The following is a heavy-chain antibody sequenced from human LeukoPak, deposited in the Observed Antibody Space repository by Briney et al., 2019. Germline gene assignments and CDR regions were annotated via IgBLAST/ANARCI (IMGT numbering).Heavy chain of an antibody. CDR2: IYYSGST. J-gene: IGHJ4*02. D-gene: IGHD6-13*01. CDR1: GGSISSSSYY. Sequence: SETLSLTCTVSGGSISSSSYYWGWIRQPPGKGLEWIGSIYYSGSTYYNPSLKSRVTISVDTSKNQFSLKLSSVSAADTAVYYCASLIAAAGTGFIDYWGQGTLVTVSS. CDR3: ASLIAAAGTGFIDY. V-gene: IGHV4-39*01.